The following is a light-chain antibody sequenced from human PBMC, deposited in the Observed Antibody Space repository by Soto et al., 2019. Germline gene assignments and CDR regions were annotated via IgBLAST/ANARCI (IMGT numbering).Light chain of an antibody. J-gene: IGKJ4*01. CDR3: QQLNKYPST. CDR2: GAS. Sequence: DIQIIQSPPSLSASVGDRVTISCRSSQGISSYLVWYQQKPGKAPKLLIYGASTLQSGVPSRFSGSGSGTDFTLTISSLQPEDFATYYCQQLNKYPSTFGGGTKE. CDR1: QGISSY. V-gene: IGKV1-9*01.